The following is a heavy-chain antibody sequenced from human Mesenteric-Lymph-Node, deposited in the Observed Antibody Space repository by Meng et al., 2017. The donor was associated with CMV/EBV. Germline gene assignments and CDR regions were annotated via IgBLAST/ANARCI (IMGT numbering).Heavy chain of an antibody. CDR3: ASPSDYGENYFDY. CDR1: GGTFSSYA. CDR2: IIPILGIA. J-gene: IGHJ4*02. D-gene: IGHD4-17*01. Sequence: CKASGGTFSSYAISWVRQAPGQGREWMGRIIPILGIANYAQTFQGRVTITADKSTSTAYMELSSLRSEDTAVYYCASPSDYGENYFDYWGQGTLVTVSS. V-gene: IGHV1-69*04.